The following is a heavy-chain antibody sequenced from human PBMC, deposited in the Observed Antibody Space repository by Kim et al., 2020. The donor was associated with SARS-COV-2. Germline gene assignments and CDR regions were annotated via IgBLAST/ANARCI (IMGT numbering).Heavy chain of an antibody. V-gene: IGHV3-11*01. D-gene: IGHD5-18*01. J-gene: IGHJ4*02. CDR2: ITSSGSTI. CDR3: AGAKSGYTYVHDY. CDR1: GFTFSDYY. Sequence: GGSLRLSCAASGFTFSDYYMNWIRQAPGKGLEWVSYITSSGSTIYYADSVKGRFTISRDNAKNSLYLQMNSLRAEDTAVYYCAGAKSGYTYVHDYWGQGTLVTVSS.